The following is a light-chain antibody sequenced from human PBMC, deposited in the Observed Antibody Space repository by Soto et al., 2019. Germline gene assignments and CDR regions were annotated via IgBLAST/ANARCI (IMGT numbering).Light chain of an antibody. CDR1: NSDVGSNKF. CDR3: CSCAGSSR. CDR2: EVS. J-gene: IGLJ2*01. V-gene: IGLV2-23*02. Sequence: QSVLTQPASVSGSPGQSITISCTGTNSDVGSNKFVSWYQQHPGKAPKLMIYEVSHRPSGVPNRFSGSKSGNTASLTISGLQAEDEADYYCCSCAGSSRFGGGTKLTVL.